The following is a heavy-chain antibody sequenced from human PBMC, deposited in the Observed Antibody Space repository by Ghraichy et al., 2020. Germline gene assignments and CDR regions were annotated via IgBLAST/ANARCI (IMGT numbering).Heavy chain of an antibody. CDR2: ISSSSSYI. D-gene: IGHD6-19*01. J-gene: IGHJ6*02. V-gene: IGHV3-21*01. CDR1: GFTFSSYS. Sequence: GGSLRLSCAASGFTFSSYSMNWVRQAPGKGLEWVSSISSSSSYIYYADSVKGRFTISRDNAKNSLYLQMNSLRAEDTAVYYCARTAVAVSHLSYYYGMDVWGQGTTVTVSS. CDR3: ARTAVAVSHLSYYYGMDV.